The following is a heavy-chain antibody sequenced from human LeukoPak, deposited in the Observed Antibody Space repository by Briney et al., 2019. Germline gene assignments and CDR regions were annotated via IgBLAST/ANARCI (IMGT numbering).Heavy chain of an antibody. D-gene: IGHD5-12*01. CDR1: GFTFGDYA. V-gene: IGHV3-49*04. Sequence: PGGSLRLSCTGSGFTFGDYAMNWVRQAPGKGLEWVGFIRSKNYGGTIEYAASVKGRFTISRDDSRSIAYLQMNSLKTEDTAVYYCTRVIVATKDYWGQGTLVTVSS. CDR2: IRSKNYGGTI. J-gene: IGHJ4*02. CDR3: TRVIVATKDY.